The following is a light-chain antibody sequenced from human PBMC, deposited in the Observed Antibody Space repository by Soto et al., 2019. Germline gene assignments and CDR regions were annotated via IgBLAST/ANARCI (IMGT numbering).Light chain of an antibody. CDR3: QQYRT. CDR1: QSVSSSS. CDR2: GTS. J-gene: IGKJ1*01. V-gene: IGKV3-20*01. Sequence: EILLTQSPCTLPLSPGERATLSCRASQSVSSSSLAWYQQKPGHAPSLLISGTSSRATGIPDRFSGSGSSTDFTLTIRRLEHEDFAVYFCQQYRTFGQGTKVDIK.